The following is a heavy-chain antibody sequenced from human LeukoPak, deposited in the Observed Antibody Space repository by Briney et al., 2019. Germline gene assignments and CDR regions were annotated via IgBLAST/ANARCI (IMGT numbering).Heavy chain of an antibody. V-gene: IGHV3-21*04. Sequence: GCSLRLSCAASGFTFSSYSMNWVRQAPGKGLEWVSSISSSSSYIYYADSVRGQFTIPRDHAKNPVYMKMNSLRAEDTAIYFWAKDIWRWTYDIWGQGTMVTVSS. CDR1: GFTFSSYS. CDR3: AKDIWRWTYDI. J-gene: IGHJ3*02. D-gene: IGHD5-24*01. CDR2: ISSSSSYI.